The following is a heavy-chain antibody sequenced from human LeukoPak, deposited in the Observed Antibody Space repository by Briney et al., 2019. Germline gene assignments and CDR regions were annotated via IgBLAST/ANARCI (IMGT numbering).Heavy chain of an antibody. V-gene: IGHV1-69*13. D-gene: IGHD3-10*01. CDR2: IIPIFGTA. CDR3: ARDPPGGPDNWFDP. Sequence: SVKVSSKASGGTFSSYAISWVRQAPGQGLEWMGGIIPIFGTANYAQKFQGRVTITADESTSTAYMELSSLRSEDTAVYYCARDPPGGPDNWFDPWGQGTLVTVSS. J-gene: IGHJ5*02. CDR1: GGTFSSYA.